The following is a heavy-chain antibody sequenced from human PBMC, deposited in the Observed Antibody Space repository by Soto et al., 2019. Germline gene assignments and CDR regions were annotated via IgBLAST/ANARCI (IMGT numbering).Heavy chain of an antibody. CDR2: LSRGGGST. D-gene: IGHD5-12*01. Sequence: EAQLLESGGGSVQPGGSLRLSCAASGFTFSSHGMCWIRQAPGKGLEWISGLSRGGGSTYYVDSVKGRFTISRDNAKNTLDLIMKSLRVEDTALYYCARDGQYRTDGFDIWGQGTMVTVSS. CDR3: ARDGQYRTDGFDI. CDR1: GFTFSSHG. J-gene: IGHJ3*02. V-gene: IGHV3-23*01.